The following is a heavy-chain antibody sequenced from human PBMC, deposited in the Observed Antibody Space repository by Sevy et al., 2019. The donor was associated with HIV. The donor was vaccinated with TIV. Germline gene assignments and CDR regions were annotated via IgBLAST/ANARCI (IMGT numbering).Heavy chain of an antibody. CDR2: ISYDGSNK. D-gene: IGHD6-19*01. CDR1: GFTFSSYG. V-gene: IGHV3-30*18. CDR3: AKGGVWDGWYYFDY. J-gene: IGHJ4*02. Sequence: GGSLRLSCAASGFTFSSYGMHWVRQAPGKGLEWVAVISYDGSNKYYADSVKGRFTISRDNSKNTLYLQMNSLRAEDTAVYYWAKGGVWDGWYYFDYWGQGTLVTVSS.